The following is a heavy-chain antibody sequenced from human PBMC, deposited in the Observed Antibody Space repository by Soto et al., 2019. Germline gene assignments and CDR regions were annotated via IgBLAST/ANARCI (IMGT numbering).Heavy chain of an antibody. CDR3: ARNGALDY. CDR1: GGSISSGDYY. J-gene: IGHJ4*02. Sequence: QVQLQESGPGLVKPSQTLSLTCTVSGGSISSGDYYWSWIRQPPGKGLEWIGYILYSGTTNYNPSLESRLTISVDTSKNQFTLKLTSVTAADTAVYYCARNGALDYWGRGTLVTVSS. V-gene: IGHV4-30-4*01. D-gene: IGHD2-8*01. CDR2: ILYSGTT.